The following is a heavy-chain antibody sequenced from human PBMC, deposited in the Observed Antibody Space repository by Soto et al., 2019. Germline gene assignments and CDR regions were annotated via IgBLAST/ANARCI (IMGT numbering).Heavy chain of an antibody. CDR2: ISGSGGST. D-gene: IGHD6-13*01. CDR3: ANGWSSSWYYFDY. Sequence: GGSLRLSCAASGFTFSSYAMSWVRQAPGKGLEWVSAISGSGGSTYYADSVKGRFTISRDNSKNTLYLQMNSLRAEDTAVYYCANGWSSSWYYFDYWGQGILVTVSS. V-gene: IGHV3-23*01. J-gene: IGHJ4*02. CDR1: GFTFSSYA.